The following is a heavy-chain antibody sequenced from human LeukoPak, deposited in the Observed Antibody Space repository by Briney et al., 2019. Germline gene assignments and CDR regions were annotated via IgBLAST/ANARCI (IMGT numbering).Heavy chain of an antibody. CDR3: ASGHYDSSYYYFDY. J-gene: IGHJ4*02. CDR2: IIPIFGTA. Sequence: SVKVSCKASGGTFSSYAISWVRQPPGQGLEWMGGIIPIFGTANYAQKFQGRVTITTDESTSTAYMELSSLRSEDTAVYYCASGHYDSSYYYFDYWGQGTLVTVSS. V-gene: IGHV1-69*05. CDR1: GGTFSSYA. D-gene: IGHD3-22*01.